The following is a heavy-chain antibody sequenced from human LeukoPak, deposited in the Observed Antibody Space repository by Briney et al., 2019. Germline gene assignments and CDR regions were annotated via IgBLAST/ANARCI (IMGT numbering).Heavy chain of an antibody. J-gene: IGHJ5*02. D-gene: IGHD1-26*01. CDR2: ISYSGST. V-gene: IGHV4-61*08. Sequence: SETLSLTCTVSGGSINSGGSYWSWIRQPPGKGLEWIGYISYSGSTNYNPSLKSRVTISVDTSKNQFSLKLSSVTAADTAVYYCARTVGALGWFDPWGQGTLVTVSS. CDR1: GGSINSGGSY. CDR3: ARTVGALGWFDP.